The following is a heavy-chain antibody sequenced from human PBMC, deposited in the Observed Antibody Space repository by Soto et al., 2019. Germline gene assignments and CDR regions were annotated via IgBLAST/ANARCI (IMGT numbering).Heavy chain of an antibody. J-gene: IGHJ4*02. D-gene: IGHD2-15*01. CDR3: ARHPYCSGGSCYSDFDY. CDR2: ISAYNGNT. CDR1: GYTFTSYG. V-gene: IGHV1-18*01. Sequence: GASVKVSCKASGYTFTSYGISWVRQAPGQGLEWMGWISAYNGNTNYAQKLQGRVTMTKDTSTSTAYMELRSLRSDDTAVYYCARHPYCSGGSCYSDFDYWGQGTLVTVSS.